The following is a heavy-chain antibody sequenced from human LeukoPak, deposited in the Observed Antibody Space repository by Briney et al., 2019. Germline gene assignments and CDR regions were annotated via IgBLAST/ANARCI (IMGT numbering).Heavy chain of an antibody. D-gene: IGHD4-17*01. V-gene: IGHV3-23*05. J-gene: IGHJ4*02. Sequence: GGSLRLSCVGSGLNFMQYGMMWVRQAPRKGLAWVSTIHPNGINPHHADSVKGRFSISRDTSKNTLHLQMNARIPEGTAVYYCARNDYGDYEALGYWGQGTLVTVSS. CDR3: ARNDYGDYEALGY. CDR1: GLNFMQYG. CDR2: IHPNGINP.